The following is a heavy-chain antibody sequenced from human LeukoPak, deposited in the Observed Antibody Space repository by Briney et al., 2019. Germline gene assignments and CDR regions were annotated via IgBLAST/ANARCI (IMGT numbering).Heavy chain of an antibody. Sequence: GSLRLSCAASGFTFSTNWMSWVRRAPGKGLEWVANIKPDGSDKYYVGSVEGRFTISRDNAKNSLYLQMNSLRAEDTAVYYCARDRGGDGNWYFDLWGRGTLVTVSS. D-gene: IGHD3-16*01. CDR2: IKPDGSDK. CDR1: GFTFSTNW. V-gene: IGHV3-7*01. J-gene: IGHJ2*01. CDR3: ARDRGGDGNWYFDL.